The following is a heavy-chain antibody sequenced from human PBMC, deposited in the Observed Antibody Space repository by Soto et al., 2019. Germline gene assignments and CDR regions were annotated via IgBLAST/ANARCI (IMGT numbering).Heavy chain of an antibody. D-gene: IGHD2-15*01. J-gene: IGHJ6*02. V-gene: IGHV6-1*01. CDR2: LYYRSKWFH. Sequence: SQTLSLTRVISGDSVSSNGACWNWIRQSPSRGLQWLGRLYYRSKWFHDYAASVESRMAINPDTSRNQFSLQLNYVTPEDTAVYYCARVHCSAGTCLDGLDFWGQGTTVTVSS. CDR3: ARVHCSAGTCLDGLDF. CDR1: GDSVSSNGAC.